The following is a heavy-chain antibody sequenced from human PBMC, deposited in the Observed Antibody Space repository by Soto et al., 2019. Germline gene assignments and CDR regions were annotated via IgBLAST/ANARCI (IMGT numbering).Heavy chain of an antibody. CDR3: ARQPTHTIFGVVHYWYFDL. V-gene: IGHV5-51*01. CDR2: IYPGDSDT. J-gene: IGHJ2*01. CDR1: GYSFTSYW. Sequence: GESLKISCKGSGYSFTSYWIGWVRQMPGKGLEWMGIIYPGDSDTRYSPSFQGQVTISADKSISTAYLQWSSLKASDTAMYYCARQPTHTIFGVVHYWYFDLWGRGTLVTVSS. D-gene: IGHD3-3*01.